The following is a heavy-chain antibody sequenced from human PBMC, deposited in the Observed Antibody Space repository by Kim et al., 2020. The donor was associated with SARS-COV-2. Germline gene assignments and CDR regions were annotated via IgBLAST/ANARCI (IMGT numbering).Heavy chain of an antibody. Sequence: GGSLRLSCAASGFTFSSYGMHWVRQAPGKGLEWVAVIWYDGSNKYYADSVKGRFTISRDNSKNTLYLQMNSLRAEDTAVYYCARGGNIGGGDYGMDVWGQGTTVTVSS. CDR1: GFTFSSYG. J-gene: IGHJ6*02. D-gene: IGHD2-21*01. CDR3: ARGGNIGGGDYGMDV. CDR2: IWYDGSNK. V-gene: IGHV3-33*01.